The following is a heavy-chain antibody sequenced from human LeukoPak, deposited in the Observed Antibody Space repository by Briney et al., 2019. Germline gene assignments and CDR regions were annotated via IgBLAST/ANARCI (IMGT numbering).Heavy chain of an antibody. D-gene: IGHD3-10*01. CDR1: GYTFTDYY. V-gene: IGHV1-2*02. J-gene: IGHJ4*02. CDR3: ARDYYGSGRFSGH. CDR2: INPKSGDT. Sequence: ASVKVSCKASGYTFTDYYMHWVRQAPGQGLEWMGWINPKSGDTNFAQKFQGRVTMTRDTSITTAYMELSRLTYDDTAVYYCARDYYGSGRFSGHWGQGTLVTVSS.